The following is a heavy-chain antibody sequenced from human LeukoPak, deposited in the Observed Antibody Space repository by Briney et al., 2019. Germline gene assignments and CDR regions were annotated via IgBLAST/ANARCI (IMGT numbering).Heavy chain of an antibody. Sequence: GGSLRLSCAVSGSTFRTYWMHWVRQVPGEGLVWVSRINEDGSITNYADSVKGRFTISRDNAKNTLYLQMNSLRAEDTAVYYCLRDLNWSLDQWGQGTLVTVSS. CDR3: LRDLNWSLDQ. D-gene: IGHD1-20*01. CDR2: INEDGSIT. J-gene: IGHJ4*02. V-gene: IGHV3-74*01. CDR1: GSTFRTYW.